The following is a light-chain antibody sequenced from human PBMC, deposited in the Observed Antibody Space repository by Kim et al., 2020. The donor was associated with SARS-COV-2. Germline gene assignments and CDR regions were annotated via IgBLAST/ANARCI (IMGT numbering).Light chain of an antibody. V-gene: IGKV3-20*01. CDR2: GAS. CDR3: QQYGSSHT. J-gene: IGKJ5*01. CDR1: QSVSSSY. Sequence: EIVLTQSPGTLSLSPGERATLSCRASQSVSSSYLAWYQQKPGQAPRLLIYGASSRATGIPDRFSGSGSGTDFTLTISRLEPEAFAVYYCQQYGSSHTFGQGTRLDIK.